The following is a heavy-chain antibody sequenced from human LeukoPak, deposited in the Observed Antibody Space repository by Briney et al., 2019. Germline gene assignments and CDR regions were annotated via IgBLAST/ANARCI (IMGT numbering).Heavy chain of an antibody. CDR3: ARSDDSSGWFGAFDI. CDR2: ILWNGGET. J-gene: IGHJ3*02. Sequence: PGGSLRLSCSISGFTFTDYAVHWVRQVPGKGLEWVSGILWNGGETGYADSVKGRFTISRDNAKNSLYLQMNSLRAEDTALYHCARSDDSSGWFGAFDIWGQGTMVTVSS. CDR1: GFTFTDYA. V-gene: IGHV3-20*01. D-gene: IGHD6-19*01.